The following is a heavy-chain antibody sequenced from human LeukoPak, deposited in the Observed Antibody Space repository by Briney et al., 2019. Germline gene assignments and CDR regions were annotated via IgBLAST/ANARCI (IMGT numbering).Heavy chain of an antibody. Sequence: PGGSLGLSCAASGFTFRTYWMSWVRQAPGKGLEWVANINQDGSEKYYVDSVKGRFTISRDNAKNSLYLQMSSLRAEDTAVYHCARDNSYDVLSNFDYWGQGNLVIVSS. CDR3: ARDNSYDVLSNFDY. V-gene: IGHV3-7*01. J-gene: IGHJ4*02. CDR2: INQDGSEK. D-gene: IGHD3-3*01. CDR1: GFTFRTYW.